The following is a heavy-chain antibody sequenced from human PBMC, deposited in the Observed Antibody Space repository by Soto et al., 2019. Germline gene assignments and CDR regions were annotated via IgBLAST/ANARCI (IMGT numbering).Heavy chain of an antibody. V-gene: IGHV3-23*01. CDR1: GFTFSSYA. D-gene: IGHD3-9*01. Sequence: GGSLRLSCAASGFTFSSYAMSWVRQAPGKGLEWVSAISGSGGSTYYADSVKGRFTISRDNSKNTLFLQMNSLRAEDTAVYYCAKDRVLRYFDWLLSNWFDPWGQGTLVTVSS. J-gene: IGHJ5*02. CDR2: ISGSGGST. CDR3: AKDRVLRYFDWLLSNWFDP.